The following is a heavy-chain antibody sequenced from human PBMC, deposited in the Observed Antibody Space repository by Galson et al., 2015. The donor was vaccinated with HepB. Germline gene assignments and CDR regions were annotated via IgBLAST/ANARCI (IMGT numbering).Heavy chain of an antibody. Sequence: KGLEWIGSIYYSGSTYYNPSLKSRVTISVDTSRNQFSLKLSSVTAADTAVYYCARLNLQGSSFVAWAESPWYFDLWGRGTLVTVST. D-gene: IGHD5-12*01. CDR3: ARLNLQGSSFVAWAESPWYFDL. CDR2: IYYSGST. J-gene: IGHJ2*01. V-gene: IGHV4-39*01.